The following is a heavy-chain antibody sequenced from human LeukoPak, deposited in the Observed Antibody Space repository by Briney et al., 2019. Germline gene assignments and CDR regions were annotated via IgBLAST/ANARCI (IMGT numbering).Heavy chain of an antibody. D-gene: IGHD1-26*01. CDR3: AGGRSGTYYDY. V-gene: IGHV3-74*01. CDR2: INSDGSST. CDR1: GFTFSSYW. J-gene: IGHJ4*02. Sequence: GGSLRLSCAASGFTFSSYWMHWARQAPGKGLVWVSRINSDGSSTSYADSVKGRFTISRDNAKNTLYLQMNSLRADDTAVYYCAGGRSGTYYDYWGQGPLVTVSS.